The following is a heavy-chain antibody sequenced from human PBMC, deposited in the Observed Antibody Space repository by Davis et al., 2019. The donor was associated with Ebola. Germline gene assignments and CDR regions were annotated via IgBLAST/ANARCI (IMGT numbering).Heavy chain of an antibody. V-gene: IGHV1-18*01. D-gene: IGHD2-8*01. CDR1: GYSFTNYG. Sequence: ASVKVSCKASGYSFTNYGINWVRQAPGQGLEWMGWISGYNGNKKYAQKVQGRVTMTTDTSTSTAYMDLRSLRSDDTAVYYCASNQYCTNGVCYTRAYGMDVWGKGTTVTVSS. CDR2: ISGYNGNK. CDR3: ASNQYCTNGVCYTRAYGMDV. J-gene: IGHJ6*04.